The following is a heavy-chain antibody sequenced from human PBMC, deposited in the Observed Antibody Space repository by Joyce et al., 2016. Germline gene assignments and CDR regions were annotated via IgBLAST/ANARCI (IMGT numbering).Heavy chain of an antibody. D-gene: IGHD4-17*01. CDR2: IWYDGSKK. CDR3: ARDIYGDNEAGFDY. Sequence: QVHLVESGGGVVQSGRSLRLSCAASGFIFSSYNLYWVRQAPGKGLEWVAVIWYDGSKKYYIDSVKGRFTISRDNSNNTLFLQMNSLRAEDTAVYYCARDIYGDNEAGFDYWGQGTLVTVSS. J-gene: IGHJ4*02. V-gene: IGHV3-33*01. CDR1: GFIFSSYN.